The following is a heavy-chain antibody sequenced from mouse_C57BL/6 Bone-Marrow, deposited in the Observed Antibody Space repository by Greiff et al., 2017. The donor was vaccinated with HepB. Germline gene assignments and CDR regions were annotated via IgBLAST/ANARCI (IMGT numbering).Heavy chain of an antibody. J-gene: IGHJ2*01. CDR2: IYPRDGST. Sequence: VQGVESDAELVKPGASVKISCKVSGYTFTDHTIHWMKQRPEQGLEWIGYIYPRDGSTKYNEKFKGKATLTADKSSSTAYMQLNSLTSEDSAVYFCARVDWDVPFVDYWGQGTTLTVSS. CDR3: ARVDWDVPFVDY. CDR1: GYTFTDHT. V-gene: IGHV1-78*01. D-gene: IGHD4-1*01.